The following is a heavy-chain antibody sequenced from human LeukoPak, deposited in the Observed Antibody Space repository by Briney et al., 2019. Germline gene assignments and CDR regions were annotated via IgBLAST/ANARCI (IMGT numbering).Heavy chain of an antibody. CDR3: ARGSTTLGNYYYHYMDV. CDR2: INPSGGST. J-gene: IGHJ6*03. CDR1: GYTFTSYY. V-gene: IGHV1-46*01. D-gene: IGHD7-27*01. Sequence: ASVKVSCKASGYTFTSYYMHWVRQAPGQGLEWMGIINPSGGSTSYAQKFQGRVTMTRDMSTSTVYMELSSLRSEDTAVFYCARGSTTLGNYYYHYMDVWGKGATVSVSS.